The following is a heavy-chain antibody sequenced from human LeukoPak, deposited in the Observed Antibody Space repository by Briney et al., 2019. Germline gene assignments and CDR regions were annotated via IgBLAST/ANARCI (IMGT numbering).Heavy chain of an antibody. J-gene: IGHJ4*02. Sequence: GGSLRLSCAASVFTYSSYWMTWVRQTPGKGLEGVANIRMDGGEQYYMDSVEGRFTISRDNAKNSLYLQMYSLRPEDTAVYYCARDKGYNSAYWGRGTLVTVSS. CDR1: VFTYSSYW. D-gene: IGHD5-24*01. CDR3: ARDKGYNSAY. CDR2: IRMDGGEQ. V-gene: IGHV3-7*01.